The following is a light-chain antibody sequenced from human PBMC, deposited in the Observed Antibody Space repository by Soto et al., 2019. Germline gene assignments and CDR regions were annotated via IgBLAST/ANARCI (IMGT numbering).Light chain of an antibody. Sequence: DIVSIQLLGTLSLVLGKRVTRAHRARQRGSTSYVAWYQQKPGQAPRRVVYGASSRATGIPDRFSGSGSGTDFTLTISRLEPEDFSVYYCQQYGSSRTFGQGTKVE. CDR1: QRGSTSY. V-gene: IGKV3-20*01. J-gene: IGKJ1*01. CDR3: QQYGSSRT. CDR2: GAS.